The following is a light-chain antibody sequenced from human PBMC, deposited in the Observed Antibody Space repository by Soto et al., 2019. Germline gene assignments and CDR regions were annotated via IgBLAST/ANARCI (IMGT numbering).Light chain of an antibody. J-gene: IGKJ3*01. CDR1: QSITNR. CDR3: QQYDTYPS. CDR2: KAS. V-gene: IGKV1-5*03. Sequence: DIQLTQSPPTLSASVGDRVSITCRASQSITNRLAWYQQKPGKAPNLLIYKASSLESGVPSRFSASGSGTEFTLTIRGLQPDDFATYYCQQYDTYPSFGPGTRVDIK.